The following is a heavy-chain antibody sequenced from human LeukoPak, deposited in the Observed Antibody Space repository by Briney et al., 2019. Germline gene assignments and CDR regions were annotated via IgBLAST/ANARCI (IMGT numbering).Heavy chain of an antibody. D-gene: IGHD4-17*01. Sequence: GGSLRLSCAASGFTFSSYWMHWVRQAPGKGLVWVSRINKDGSSTTYADSVKGRFTISRDNAGNTLYLQLSSLRGEDTAVYYCARPKDSGDSVVAFDSWGQGTLVTVSS. CDR3: ARPKDSGDSVVAFDS. CDR2: INKDGSST. J-gene: IGHJ4*02. V-gene: IGHV3-74*01. CDR1: GFTFSSYW.